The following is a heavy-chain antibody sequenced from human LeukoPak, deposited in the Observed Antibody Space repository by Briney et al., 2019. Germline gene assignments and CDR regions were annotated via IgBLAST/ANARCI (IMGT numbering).Heavy chain of an antibody. D-gene: IGHD3-16*02. CDR1: GFTFSTFA. J-gene: IGHJ4*02. Sequence: GGSLRLSCAASGFTFSTFAMIWVRQPPGKGLEWVSSIFPSGGEIHYADSVRGRFTISRDNSKSTLSLQMNSLRAEDTAVYYCARGLTYYDYVWGSYRFRFFDYWGQGTLVTVSS. CDR3: ARGLTYYDYVWGSYRFRFFDY. CDR2: IFPSGGEI. V-gene: IGHV3-23*01.